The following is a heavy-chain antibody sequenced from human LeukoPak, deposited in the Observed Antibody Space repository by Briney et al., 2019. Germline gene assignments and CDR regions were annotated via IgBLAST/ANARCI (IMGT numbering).Heavy chain of an antibody. J-gene: IGHJ3*02. CDR1: GYTFTSYG. V-gene: IGHV1-18*01. Sequence: GASVKVSCKASGYTFTSYGISWVRQAPGQGLEWMGWISAYNGNTNYAQKLQGRVTMTTDTSTSTAYMELRSLRSDDTAVYYCARSLSITMIVGAFDIWGQGTMVTVSS. D-gene: IGHD3-22*01. CDR3: ARSLSITMIVGAFDI. CDR2: ISAYNGNT.